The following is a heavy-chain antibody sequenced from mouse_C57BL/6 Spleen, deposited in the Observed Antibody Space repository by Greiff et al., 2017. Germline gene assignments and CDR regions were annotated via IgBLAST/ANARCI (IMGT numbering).Heavy chain of an antibody. J-gene: IGHJ2*01. V-gene: IGHV1-69*01. CDR3: ARRSPDLYYCDY. Sequence: QVQLQQPGAELVMPGASVKMSCKASGYTFTSYWMHWVKQRPGQGLEWIGEIDPSDSYTNYNQKFKGKSTLTVDKSSSTAYMQLSSLTSEDSAVYYCARRSPDLYYCDYWGQGTTLTVSS. CDR2: IDPSDSYT. CDR1: GYTFTSYW.